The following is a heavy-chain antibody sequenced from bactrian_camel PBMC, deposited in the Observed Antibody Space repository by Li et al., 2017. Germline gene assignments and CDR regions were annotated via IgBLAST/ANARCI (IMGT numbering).Heavy chain of an antibody. CDR1: EYGAGFY. CDR2: LVAGDGTT. D-gene: IGHD4*01. V-gene: IGHV3S63*01. J-gene: IGHJ4*01. Sequence: VQLVESGGGSVQAGGSMKLSCVASEYGAGFYMGWFRQAAGKEREGVAGLVAGDGTTDYADSVKGRFTISQNNDKTTVWLQMNSLTPEDTAMYYCAADSPTCNYYSDYYKVGQGTQVTVS.